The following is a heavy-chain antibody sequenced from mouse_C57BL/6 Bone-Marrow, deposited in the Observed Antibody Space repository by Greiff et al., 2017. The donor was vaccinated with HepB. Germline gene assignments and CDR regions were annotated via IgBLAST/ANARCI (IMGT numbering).Heavy chain of an antibody. CDR3: ARLGQLRLPYAMDY. J-gene: IGHJ4*01. V-gene: IGHV1-26*01. CDR2: INPNNGGT. CDR1: GYTFTDYY. Sequence: VQLQQSGPELVKPGASVKISCKASGYTFTDYYMNWVKQSHGKSLEWIGDINPNNGGTSYNQKFKGKATLTVDKSSSTAYMELRSLTSEDSAVYYCARLGQLRLPYAMDYWGQGTSVTVSS. D-gene: IGHD3-2*02.